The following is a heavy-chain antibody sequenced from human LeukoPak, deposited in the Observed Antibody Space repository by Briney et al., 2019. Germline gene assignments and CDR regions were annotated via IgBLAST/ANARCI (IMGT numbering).Heavy chain of an antibody. Sequence: SETLSLTCTVSGGSISNKYWSWIRQPPGKGLEWIGYIYYSGSTNYNPSLKSRVTILVDTSKNQFSLKLSSVTAADTAVYYCARGPYYYGSGSYYNYYYYYYMDVWGKGTTVTVSS. J-gene: IGHJ6*03. CDR2: IYYSGST. CDR3: ARGPYYYGSGSYYNYYYYYYMDV. CDR1: GGSISNKY. V-gene: IGHV4-59*01. D-gene: IGHD3-10*01.